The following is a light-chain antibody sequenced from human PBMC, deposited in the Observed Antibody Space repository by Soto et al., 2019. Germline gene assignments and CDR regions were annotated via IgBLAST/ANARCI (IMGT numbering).Light chain of an antibody. CDR2: DTS. CDR1: QTVGSY. CDR3: QQRSDCPPT. V-gene: IGKV3-11*01. J-gene: IGKJ1*01. Sequence: EIVLTQSPATLSLSPGERANLSCRASQTVGSYLAGFRQTPGQAPRLLIYDTSIRATGIPARFSGSGSGTDFTLTISSLEAEDFAVYYCQQRSDCPPTFGQGTKVDI.